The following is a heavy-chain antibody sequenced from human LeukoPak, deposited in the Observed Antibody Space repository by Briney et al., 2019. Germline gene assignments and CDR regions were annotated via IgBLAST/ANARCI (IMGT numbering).Heavy chain of an antibody. CDR1: GGSISSYY. CDR3: ARGYYDSSGSYYFDY. Sequence: SETLSFTCTVSGGSISSYYWSGIRQPPGKGLEWIGYIYYSGSTNYNPSLKSRVTISVDTSKNQFSLKLSSVTAADTAVYYCARGYYDSSGSYYFDYWGQGTLVTVSS. J-gene: IGHJ4*02. CDR2: IYYSGST. D-gene: IGHD3-22*01. V-gene: IGHV4-59*01.